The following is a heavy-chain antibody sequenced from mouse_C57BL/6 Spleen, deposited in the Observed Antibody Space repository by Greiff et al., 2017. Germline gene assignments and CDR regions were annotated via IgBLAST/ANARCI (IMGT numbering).Heavy chain of an antibody. CDR2: IRNKANGYTT. CDR3: ARYRKGYFDG. V-gene: IGHV7-3*01. J-gene: IGHJ1*03. Sequence: EVQLQQSGGGLVQPGGSLSLSCAASGFTFTDYYMSWVRQPPGKALEWLGFIRNKANGYTTEYSASVKGRFTISRDNSQSILYLQMNAVRAGDSSTYYCARYRKGYFDGGGTGTTVTVSS. CDR1: GFTFTDYY.